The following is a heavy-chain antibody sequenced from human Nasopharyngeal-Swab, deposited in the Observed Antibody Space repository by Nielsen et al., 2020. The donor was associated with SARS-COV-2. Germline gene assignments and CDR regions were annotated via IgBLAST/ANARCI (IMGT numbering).Heavy chain of an antibody. CDR3: ARDRVVYYDSSGYFGY. Sequence: GESLMIPCAASGFTFSSYSMNWVRQAPGKGLEWVSSISSSSSYIYYADSVKGRFTISRDNAKNSLYLQMNSLRAEDTAVYYCARDRVVYYDSSGYFGYWGQGTLVTVSS. V-gene: IGHV3-21*01. CDR1: GFTFSSYS. J-gene: IGHJ4*02. CDR2: ISSSSSYI. D-gene: IGHD3-22*01.